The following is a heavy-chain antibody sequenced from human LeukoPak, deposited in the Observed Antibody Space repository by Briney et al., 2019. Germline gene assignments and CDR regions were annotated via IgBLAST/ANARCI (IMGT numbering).Heavy chain of an antibody. CDR3: ARAVDDYVWGSYRPPGH. CDR1: GGSISGYY. J-gene: IGHJ4*02. V-gene: IGHV4-59*08. Sequence: SETLSLTCTVSGGSISGYYWSWIRQPPGKGLEWIGYINYSGSTNYNPSLKSRVTISVDTSKKNQFSLKLSSVTAADTAVYYCARAVDDYVWGSYRPPGHWGQGTLVTVSS. CDR2: INYSGST. D-gene: IGHD3-16*02.